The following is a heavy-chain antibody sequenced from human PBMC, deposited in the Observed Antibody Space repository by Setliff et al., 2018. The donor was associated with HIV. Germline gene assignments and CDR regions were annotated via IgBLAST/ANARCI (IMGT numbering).Heavy chain of an antibody. J-gene: IGHJ5*02. CDR1: GVSISSSNW. CDR3: TRDWRAYGLMGS. V-gene: IGHV4-4*02. Sequence: SETLSLTCAVSGVSISSSNWWSWVRQPPGKGLEWIGEIYFNLQANYNPAFKSRVSMGLDNAKHQFSLRLTSVTAADTAIYYCTRDWRAYGLMGSWGQGMLVTVSS. D-gene: IGHD4-17*01. CDR2: IYFNLQA.